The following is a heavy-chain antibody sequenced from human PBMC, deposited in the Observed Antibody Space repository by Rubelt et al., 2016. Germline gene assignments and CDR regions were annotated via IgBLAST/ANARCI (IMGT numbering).Heavy chain of an antibody. CDR2: IKQDGSEK. V-gene: IGHV3-7*01. J-gene: IGHJ4*02. Sequence: GKGLEWVANIKQDGSEKYYVDSVKGRLTISRDNAKNSLYLQMNSLRAEDTAVYYCARESKYGSGSYFGYWGQGTLVTVSS. D-gene: IGHD3-10*01. CDR3: ARESKYGSGSYFGY.